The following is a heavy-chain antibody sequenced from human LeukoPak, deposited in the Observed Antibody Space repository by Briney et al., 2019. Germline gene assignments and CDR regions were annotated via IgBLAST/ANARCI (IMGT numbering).Heavy chain of an antibody. CDR2: INPSGGST. J-gene: IGHJ4*02. Sequence: GASVTVSFKASGYTFTIYYMHWVRQAPGQGLEWMGIINPSGGSTSYAQKFQGRVTMTRDTSTSTVYMELSSLRSEDTAVYYCARDDPAVAGIDYWGQGTLVTVSS. CDR3: ARDDPAVAGIDY. D-gene: IGHD6-19*01. V-gene: IGHV1-46*01. CDR1: GYTFTIYY.